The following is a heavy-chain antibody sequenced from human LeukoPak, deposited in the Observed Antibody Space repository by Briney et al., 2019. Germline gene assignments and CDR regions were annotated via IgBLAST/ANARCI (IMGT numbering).Heavy chain of an antibody. CDR2: ISYDEINK. CDR3: ARDLSTPADY. CDR1: GFTLSDYA. D-gene: IGHD4-23*01. V-gene: IGHV3-30*09. Sequence: GRSLRLSCAASGFTLSDYAMHWVRQAPGKGLEWVGVISYDEINKYYADSVKGRFAISRDNSKNTLFLQMNSLRPEDTAVYYCARDLSTPADYWGQGTLVTVSS. J-gene: IGHJ4*02.